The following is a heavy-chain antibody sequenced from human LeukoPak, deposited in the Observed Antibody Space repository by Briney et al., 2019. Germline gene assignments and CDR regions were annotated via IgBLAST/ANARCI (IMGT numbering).Heavy chain of an antibody. CDR2: MNPNSGNT. Sequence: GASVKVSCRASGYTFTSYDINWVRQATGQGLEWMGWMNPNSGNTGCAQKFQGGVTMTRNTSISTAYMELSSLRSEDTAVYYCARGPSMVVTHGDYWGQGTLVTVSS. J-gene: IGHJ4*02. CDR3: ARGPSMVVTHGDY. V-gene: IGHV1-8*01. D-gene: IGHD4-23*01. CDR1: GYTFTSYD.